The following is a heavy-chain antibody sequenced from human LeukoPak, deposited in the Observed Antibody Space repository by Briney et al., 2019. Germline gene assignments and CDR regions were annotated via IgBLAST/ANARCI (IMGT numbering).Heavy chain of an antibody. CDR1: GFTFNNYA. V-gene: IGHV3-23*01. J-gene: IGHJ4*02. CDR3: SKWGDYDALTGYYDSDF. D-gene: IGHD3-9*01. CDR2: ILGSGRSA. Sequence: GGSLRLSCAASGFTFNNYAMSWVRQAPGKGLEWVSAILGSGRSAYYADSVKGRFTISRDNSKNSLFLQMNSLRVEDTALYYCSKWGDYDALTGYYDSDFWGQGTLVTVSA.